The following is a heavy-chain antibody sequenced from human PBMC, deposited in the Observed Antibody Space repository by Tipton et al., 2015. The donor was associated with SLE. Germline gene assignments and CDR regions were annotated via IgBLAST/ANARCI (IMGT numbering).Heavy chain of an antibody. CDR3: ARGGIYHDDSGNFDY. Sequence: GLVKPSETLSLTCTVSGYSVSSACYWGWIRQPPGKGLEWIGSLYHRGDAYYNPSLKNRVTISLDPSKNQFSLKLSSVTAADTAIYYCARGGIYHDDSGNFDYWGQGTLVTASS. D-gene: IGHD3-22*01. CDR1: GYSVSSACY. CDR2: LYHRGDA. J-gene: IGHJ4*02. V-gene: IGHV4-38-2*02.